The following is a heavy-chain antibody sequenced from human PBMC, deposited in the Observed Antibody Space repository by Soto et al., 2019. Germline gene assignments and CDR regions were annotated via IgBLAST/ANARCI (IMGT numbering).Heavy chain of an antibody. V-gene: IGHV3-74*01. J-gene: IGHJ3*02. CDR2: IKGDGTTT. Sequence: EAHLVESGGGLPQPGGSLRLSCVASGFNFSPYFMAWVRQGPGRGLEWVSHIKGDGTTTAYADSVRGRFIISRDNGRNTLFLQMNSLRDDDTAVYYCVRDRGTPDSFDIWGQGTTVIVSS. D-gene: IGHD1-26*01. CDR3: VRDRGTPDSFDI. CDR1: GFNFSPYF.